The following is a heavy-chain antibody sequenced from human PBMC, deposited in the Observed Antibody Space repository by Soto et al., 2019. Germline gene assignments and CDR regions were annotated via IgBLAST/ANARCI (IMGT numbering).Heavy chain of an antibody. CDR1: SGTVSVKSHY. CDR2: IDDSGRT. J-gene: IGHJ6*02. Sequence: QLLLQEAGPRLVEPSATLSLTCAVSSGTVSVKSHYWAWIRQPPGKGLEWIGAIDDSGRTYYSESLKSRATISVDTASNHFSLKLNSVTAPDTAVYYSATQGRNTRIVVVRHYATDFWGQGTAVTVSS. D-gene: IGHD1-26*01. V-gene: IGHV4-39*01. CDR3: ATQGRNTRIVVVRHYATDF.